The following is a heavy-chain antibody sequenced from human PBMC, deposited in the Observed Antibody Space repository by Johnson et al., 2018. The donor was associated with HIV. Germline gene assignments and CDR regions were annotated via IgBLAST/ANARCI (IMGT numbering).Heavy chain of an antibody. CDR2: ISYDGSNK. CDR1: GFTFSSYP. J-gene: IGHJ3*01. CDR3: AKGDTVVGAKYAFDF. Sequence: QVQLVESGGGVVQPGRSLRLSCAASGFTFSSYPMHWVRQAPGKGLEWVAVISYDGSNKYYADSVKGRFTISRDNSKNTLYLQMNSLRAEDTAVYYCAKGDTVVGAKYAFDFWGQGTMVTVSS. D-gene: IGHD1-26*01. V-gene: IGHV3-30*04.